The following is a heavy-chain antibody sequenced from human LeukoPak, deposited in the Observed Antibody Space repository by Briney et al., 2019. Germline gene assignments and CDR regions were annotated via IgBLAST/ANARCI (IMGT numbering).Heavy chain of an antibody. CDR2: ISWDAGDS. V-gene: IGHV3-43*01. Sequence: QPGGSLRLSCAASGFIFDEYTMHWVRQAPGKGLEWVALISWDAGDSYYADSVRGRFTISRDNSDNSLFLQMNSLGTEDTALYYCARDMWDGYNTYSFDSWGQGTLVIVSS. J-gene: IGHJ4*02. CDR3: ARDMWDGYNTYSFDS. D-gene: IGHD5-24*01. CDR1: GFIFDEYT.